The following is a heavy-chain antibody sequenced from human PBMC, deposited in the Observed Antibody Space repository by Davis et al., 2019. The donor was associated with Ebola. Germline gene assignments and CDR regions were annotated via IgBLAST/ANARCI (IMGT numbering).Heavy chain of an antibody. CDR3: ARGHWLRGFDI. CDR1: GGSFSGYY. V-gene: IGHV4-34*01. D-gene: IGHD5-12*01. J-gene: IGHJ3*02. CDR2: INHSGST. Sequence: PSETLSLTCAVYGGSFSGYYWSWIRQPPGKGLEWIGEINHSGSTNYNPSLKSRVTVSVDTSKNQFSLKVNSVTAADTAVYYCARGHWLRGFDIWGQGTMVSVSS.